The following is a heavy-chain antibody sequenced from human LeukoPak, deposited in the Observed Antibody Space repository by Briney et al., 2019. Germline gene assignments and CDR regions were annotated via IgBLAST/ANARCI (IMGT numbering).Heavy chain of an antibody. D-gene: IGHD1-1*01. CDR1: GGTFSSYA. Sequence: ASVKVSCKASGGTFSSYAISWVRQAPGKGLEWMGGFDPEDGETIYAQKFQGRVTMTEDTSTDTAYMELSSLRSEDTAVYYCAGLSGATGFVDYWGQGTLVTVSS. V-gene: IGHV1-24*01. J-gene: IGHJ4*02. CDR3: AGLSGATGFVDY. CDR2: FDPEDGET.